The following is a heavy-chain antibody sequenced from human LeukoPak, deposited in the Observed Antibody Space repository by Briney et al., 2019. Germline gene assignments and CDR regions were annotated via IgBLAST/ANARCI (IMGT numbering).Heavy chain of an antibody. CDR1: GGSISSTSYY. J-gene: IGHJ3*02. CDR2: IYYSGST. CDR3: ARDRGNYRHDAFDI. Sequence: SETLSLTCTVSGGSISSTSYYWGWIRQPPGKGLEWIGNIYYSGSTNYNPSLKSRVTISVDTSKNQFSLKLSSVTAADTAVYYCARDRGNYRHDAFDIWGQGTMVTVSS. V-gene: IGHV4-39*07. D-gene: IGHD1-7*01.